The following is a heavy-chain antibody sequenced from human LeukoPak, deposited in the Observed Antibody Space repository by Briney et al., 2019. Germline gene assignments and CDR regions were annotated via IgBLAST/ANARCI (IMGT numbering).Heavy chain of an antibody. J-gene: IGHJ4*02. CDR1: GFTFSSYA. D-gene: IGHD4-17*01. V-gene: IGHV3-23*01. CDR3: ASGLSVTTSGDY. CDR2: ISANGGSA. Sequence: PGGSLRLSCAASGFTFSSYAMSWVRQPPGKGLEWVSGISANGGSAVYADSVKGRFTISRDNFKNTLYLQMNTLRAEDTAVYYCASGLSVTTSGDYWGQGTLVTVSS.